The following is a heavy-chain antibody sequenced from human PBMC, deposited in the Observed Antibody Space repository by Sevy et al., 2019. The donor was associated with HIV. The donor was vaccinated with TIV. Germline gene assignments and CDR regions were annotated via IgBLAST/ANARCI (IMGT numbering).Heavy chain of an antibody. D-gene: IGHD1-1*01. V-gene: IGHV1-2*02. J-gene: IGHJ5*02. CDR1: GSTFSDDY. CDR2: INSAGT. CDR3: ATSANLDTSWFDP. Sequence: ASVKVSCKTSGSTFSDDYIHWVRQAPGERLEWLGWINSAGTNYAETFQGRVTMTRDASITTAYMELNSLRSDATATYYCATSANLDTSWFDPWGQGVVVTVSS.